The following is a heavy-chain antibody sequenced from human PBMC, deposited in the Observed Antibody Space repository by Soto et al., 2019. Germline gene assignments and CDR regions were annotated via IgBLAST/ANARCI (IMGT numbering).Heavy chain of an antibody. V-gene: IGHV1-18*01. CDR2: ISAYNGNT. CDR1: GYTFTSYA. D-gene: IGHD3-10*01. Sequence: QVQLVQSGAEVKKPGASVKVSCKASGYTFTSYAISWVRQAPGQGLEWMGWISAYNGNTNYAQKLQGRVTMTTDTSTRTAYMGLRSLGSDETAVYYCARELLLVRGATDYYFDYWGQGTLVTVSS. J-gene: IGHJ4*02. CDR3: ARELLLVRGATDYYFDY.